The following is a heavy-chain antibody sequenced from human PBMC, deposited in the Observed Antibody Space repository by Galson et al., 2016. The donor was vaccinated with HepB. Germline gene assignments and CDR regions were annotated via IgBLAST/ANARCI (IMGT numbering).Heavy chain of an antibody. CDR2: ISDSEST. D-gene: IGHD2-2*02. Sequence: LSLTCTVSGGSVSSASHYWSWVRQPTGKGLEWIGYISDSESTNYNPSLKGRVTTSLDRSKNQFSLRLNSVIAADTAVYYCAKDEGFYNGMDFWGQGTTITVSS. CDR3: AKDEGFYNGMDF. CDR1: GGSVSSASHY. V-gene: IGHV4-61*01. J-gene: IGHJ6*02.